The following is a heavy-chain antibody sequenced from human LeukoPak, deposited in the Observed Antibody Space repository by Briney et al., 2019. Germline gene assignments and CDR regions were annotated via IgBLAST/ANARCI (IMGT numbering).Heavy chain of an antibody. V-gene: IGHV1-18*01. J-gene: IGHJ6*03. Sequence: GASVKVSCKASGYTFTSYGISWVRQAPGQGLEWMGWISAYNGNTNYAQKLQGRVTMTTDTSTSTAYMELRSLRSDDTAVYYCARDSLYTAMANYYYYYYYMDVWGKGTTVTISS. CDR2: ISAYNGNT. D-gene: IGHD5-18*01. CDR3: ARDSLYTAMANYYYYYYYMDV. CDR1: GYTFTSYG.